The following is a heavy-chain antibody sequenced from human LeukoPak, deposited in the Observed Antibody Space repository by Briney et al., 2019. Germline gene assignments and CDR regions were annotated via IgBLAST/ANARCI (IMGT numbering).Heavy chain of an antibody. V-gene: IGHV3-23*01. J-gene: IGHJ1*01. CDR1: GFTFSSYA. CDR2: ISGSGGST. D-gene: IGHD6-13*01. Sequence: PGGSLRLSCAASGFTFSSYAMSWVRQAPGKGLEWVSAISGSGGSTYYADSVKGRFTISRDNSKNTLYLQMNSLRAEDTAVYYCATQERVLGIAGRDRSYFQHWGQGTLVTISS. CDR3: ATQERVLGIAGRDRSYFQH.